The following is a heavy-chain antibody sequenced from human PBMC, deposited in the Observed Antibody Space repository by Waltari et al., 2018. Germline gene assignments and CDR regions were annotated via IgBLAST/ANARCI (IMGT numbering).Heavy chain of an antibody. CDR2: INPSGGRT. CDR1: GYTFTSYY. J-gene: IGHJ4*02. CDR3: ARGARHFDY. Sequence: QVQLVQSGAEVKKPGASVKVSCKASGYTFTSYYIHWGRQAPGQGLEWMGIINPSGGRTTYAQKFQGRVTMTSDTSTSTVYMELSSLRSEDTALYYCARGARHFDYWGQGTLVTVSS. V-gene: IGHV1-46*01.